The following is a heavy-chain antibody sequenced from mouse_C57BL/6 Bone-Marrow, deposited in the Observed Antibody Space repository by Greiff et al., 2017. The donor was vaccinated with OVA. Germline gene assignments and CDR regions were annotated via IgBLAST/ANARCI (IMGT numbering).Heavy chain of an antibody. Sequence: VQLQQSDAELVKPGASVKISCKVSGYTFTDHTIHWMKQRPEQGLEWIGYIYPRDGSTKYNEKFKGKATLTADKSSSTAYMELRSLTSEDSAVYFCSYGYDGGYYFDYWGQGTTLTVSS. CDR3: SYGYDGGYYFDY. V-gene: IGHV1-78*01. J-gene: IGHJ2*01. CDR2: IYPRDGST. CDR1: GYTFTDHT. D-gene: IGHD2-2*01.